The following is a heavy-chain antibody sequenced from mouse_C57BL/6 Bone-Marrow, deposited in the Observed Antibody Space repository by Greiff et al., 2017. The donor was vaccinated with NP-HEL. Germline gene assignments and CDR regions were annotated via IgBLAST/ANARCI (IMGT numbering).Heavy chain of an antibody. Sequence: VVESGPELVKPGASVKISCKASGYTFTDYYINWVKQRPGQGLEWIGWIYPGSGNTKYNEKFKGKATLTVDTSSSTAYMQLSSLTSEDSAVYFCARRRDYQAMDYWGQGTSVTVSS. D-gene: IGHD1-1*02. CDR3: ARRRDYQAMDY. CDR2: IYPGSGNT. V-gene: IGHV1-84*01. J-gene: IGHJ4*01. CDR1: GYTFTDYY.